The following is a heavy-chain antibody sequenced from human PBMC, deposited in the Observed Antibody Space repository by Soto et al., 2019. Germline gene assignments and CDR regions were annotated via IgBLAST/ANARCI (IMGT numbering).Heavy chain of an antibody. D-gene: IGHD3-3*01. CDR2: ISGSGGST. Sequence: GSLRLSCAASGFTFSSYAMTWVRQAPGKGLEWVSAISGSGGSTYYADSVKGRFTISRDNSKNTLYLQMNSLRAEDTVVYYCAKEGDSWTGYYTGPRGWFDPWGQGTLVTVSS. CDR3: AKEGDSWTGYYTGPRGWFDP. CDR1: GFTFSSYA. J-gene: IGHJ5*02. V-gene: IGHV3-23*01.